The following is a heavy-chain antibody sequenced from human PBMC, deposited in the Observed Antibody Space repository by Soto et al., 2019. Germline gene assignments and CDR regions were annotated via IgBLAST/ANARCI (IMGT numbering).Heavy chain of an antibody. J-gene: IGHJ6*02. D-gene: IGHD6-19*01. Sequence: QVQLVQSGAEVQKPGSSVKVSSKASGGTFSSYAISRVRQAPGQGLEWMGGIIPIFGTANYAQKFQGRVTITAGESTRPAYMELSSLRSEDTAVYYCGAEVAGTGGMDVWGQGTTVTVSS. V-gene: IGHV1-69*01. CDR1: GGTFSSYA. CDR3: GAEVAGTGGMDV. CDR2: IIPIFGTA.